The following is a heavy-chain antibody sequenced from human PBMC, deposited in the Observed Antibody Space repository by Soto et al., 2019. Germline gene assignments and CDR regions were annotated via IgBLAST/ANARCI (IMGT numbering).Heavy chain of an antibody. V-gene: IGHV4-34*01. CDR1: GGSFSGYY. Sequence: QVQLQQWGAGLLKPSETLSLTCAVYGGSFSGYYWSWIRQPPGKGLEWIGEINHSGSTNYNPSLKRRVPLAVDTSNNRLSRGRGFVPAADAAVYHCARARPGVGGVAPILHRRGGSAPGGQGTLVPFPS. D-gene: IGHD2-15*01. CDR3: ARARPGVGGVAPILHRRGGSAP. CDR2: INHSGST. J-gene: IGHJ5*02.